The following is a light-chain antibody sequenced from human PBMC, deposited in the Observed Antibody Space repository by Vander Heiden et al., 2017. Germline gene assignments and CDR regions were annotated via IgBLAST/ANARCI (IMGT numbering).Light chain of an antibody. CDR1: QSVSSN. J-gene: IGKJ2*01. CDR3: QQYNNWPREYT. V-gene: IGKV3-15*01. CDR2: GAS. Sequence: EIVMTQSPATLSVSPGERATLSCRASQSVSSNLAWYQQKPGQAPRLLIYGASTRATGIPARFSGSGYGTEFTLTISSLQSEDFAVYYCQQYNNWPREYTFGQGTKLEIK.